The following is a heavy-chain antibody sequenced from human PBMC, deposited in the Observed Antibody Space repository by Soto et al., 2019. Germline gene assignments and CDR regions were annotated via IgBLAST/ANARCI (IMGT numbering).Heavy chain of an antibody. V-gene: IGHV3-33*01. CDR1: GFTFSSYG. CDR3: ARDHAADIVVVPAAKSYYYYMAV. Sequence: QVQLVESGGGVVQPGRSLRLSCAASGFTFSSYGMHWVRQAPGKGLEWVAVIWYDGSNKYYADSVKGRFTISRDTSKNTLYLQMNSLRAEDTAVYYCARDHAADIVVVPAAKSYYYYMAVWGKGTTVTVSS. D-gene: IGHD2-2*01. CDR2: IWYDGSNK. J-gene: IGHJ6*03.